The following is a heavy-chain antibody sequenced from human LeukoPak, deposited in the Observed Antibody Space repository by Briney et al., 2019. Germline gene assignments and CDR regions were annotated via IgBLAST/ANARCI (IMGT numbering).Heavy chain of an antibody. CDR3: AKEGPEQLVGLGFDY. V-gene: IGHV3-30*02. CDR2: IRYDGSNK. Sequence: GGSLRLSCAASGFTFSSYGMHWVRQAPGKGLEWVAFIRYDGSNKYYADSVKGRFTISRDNSKNTLYLQMNSLRAEDTAVYYCAKEGPEQLVGLGFDYWGQGTLVTVSS. CDR1: GFTFSSYG. J-gene: IGHJ4*02. D-gene: IGHD6-6*01.